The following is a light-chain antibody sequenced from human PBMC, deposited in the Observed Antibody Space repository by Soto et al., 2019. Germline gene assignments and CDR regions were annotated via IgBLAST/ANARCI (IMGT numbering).Light chain of an antibody. CDR2: GAS. CDR3: QQYASSPLT. CDR1: QSVGANY. Sequence: ETVLTPSPGPLSLSPGARATLSCRASQSVGANYLAWFQQKPGQAPRLLIYGASSRATGIPDRFSGSGSGTDFTLTISRLEPEDFAVYYCQQYASSPLTFGGGTKVEIK. J-gene: IGKJ4*01. V-gene: IGKV3-20*01.